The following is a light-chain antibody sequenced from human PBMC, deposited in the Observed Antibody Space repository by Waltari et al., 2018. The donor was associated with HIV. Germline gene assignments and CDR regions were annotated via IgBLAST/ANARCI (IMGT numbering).Light chain of an antibody. V-gene: IGLV2-14*01. J-gene: IGLJ1*01. CDR3: SSYTSSSTLSYV. CDR2: EVS. CDR1: SSDVGGYNY. Sequence: QSALTQPASVSGSPGQSLTISCTGTSSDVGGYNYVSWYQQHPGQAPQLMIYEVSNRPSGVSNRFSGSKSGNTASLTISGLQAEDEADYYCSSYTSSSTLSYVFGTGTKVTVL.